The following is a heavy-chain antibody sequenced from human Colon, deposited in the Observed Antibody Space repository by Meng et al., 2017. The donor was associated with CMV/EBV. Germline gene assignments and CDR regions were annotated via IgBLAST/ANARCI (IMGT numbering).Heavy chain of an antibody. CDR1: GFTFSTYS. J-gene: IGHJ4*02. CDR2: IYGSGSTT. D-gene: IGHD1-14*01. Sequence: GESLKISCSASGFTFSTYSINWVRQAPGKGLEWVSIIYGSGSTTIYAASVQGRFTISRDNSRNVVYLQMNSLRADDSGIYYCVKDRTPDGLFEFDFWGQGTTVTVSS. V-gene: IGHV3-23*03. CDR3: VKDRTPDGLFEFDF.